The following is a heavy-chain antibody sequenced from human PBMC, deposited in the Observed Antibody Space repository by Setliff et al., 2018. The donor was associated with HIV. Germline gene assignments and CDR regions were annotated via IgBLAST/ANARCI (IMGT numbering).Heavy chain of an antibody. CDR1: GYTFTSYA. V-gene: IGHV1-3*03. Sequence: RASVKVSCKASGYTFTSYAMHWVRQAPGQRLEWVGWINTGNGDTKYSQDFQGRVTISRDTSASTAHMELSSLRSEDMAAYYCARSQINLVRGVVHYFDYWGQGTLVTVSS. CDR2: INTGNGDT. CDR3: ARSQINLVRGVVHYFDY. J-gene: IGHJ4*02. D-gene: IGHD3-10*01.